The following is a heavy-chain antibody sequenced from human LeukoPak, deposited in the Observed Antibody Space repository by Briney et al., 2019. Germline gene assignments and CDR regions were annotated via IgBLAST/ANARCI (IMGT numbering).Heavy chain of an antibody. D-gene: IGHD2-15*01. J-gene: IGHJ3*02. CDR1: GFTFISYA. Sequence: PGGSLRLSCAASGFTFISYAMSSVRQAPGKGLEWVSGISGSGGSTHYAASVRDRFTISRDNSKNKLYLQINSLRGEDTAVYYCAKETVVVVAATPDAFDIWGQGTMVTVSS. CDR3: AKETVVVVAATPDAFDI. V-gene: IGHV3-23*01. CDR2: ISGSGGST.